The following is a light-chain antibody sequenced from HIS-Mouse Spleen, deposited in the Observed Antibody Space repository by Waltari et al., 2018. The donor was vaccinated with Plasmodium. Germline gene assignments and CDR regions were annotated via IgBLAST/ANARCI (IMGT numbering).Light chain of an antibody. CDR1: SSDVGGYNY. J-gene: IGLJ2*01. CDR3: SSYAGSNNLV. V-gene: IGLV2-8*01. Sequence: QSALTQPPSASGSPGQSVTISCTGTSSDVGGYNYVSWYQQHPGKAPKLMFYEVSKRPSGAPDRFSGSKSGNAASLTVSGLQAEDEADYYCSSYAGSNNLVFGGGTKLTVL. CDR2: EVS.